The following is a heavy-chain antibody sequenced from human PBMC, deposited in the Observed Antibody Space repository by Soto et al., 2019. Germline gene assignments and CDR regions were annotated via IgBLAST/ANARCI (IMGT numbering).Heavy chain of an antibody. Sequence: PGGSLRLSCAASGFTFSSYWMSWVRQAPGKGLERVANIKQDGSEKYYVDSVKGRFTISRDNAKNSLYLQMNSLRAEDTALYYFARAWNEWFGEASINWFDPWGQGTLVTVSS. CDR3: ARAWNEWFGEASINWFDP. CDR2: IKQDGSEK. CDR1: GFTFSSYW. J-gene: IGHJ5*01. V-gene: IGHV3-7*01. D-gene: IGHD3-10*01.